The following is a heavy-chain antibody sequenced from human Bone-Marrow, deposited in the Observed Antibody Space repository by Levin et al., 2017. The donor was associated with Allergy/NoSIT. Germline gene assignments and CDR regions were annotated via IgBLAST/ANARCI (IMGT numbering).Heavy chain of an antibody. V-gene: IGHV3-7*01. J-gene: IGHJ4*02. D-gene: IGHD1-26*01. Sequence: SGGSLRLSCVASGVTFTTYVMTWVRQLPGKGPEWVASISQGGSEKYYVDSVKGRFTISRDNAKDSLYLQMNSLRDEDTAVYFCAIGGAWHKDWGQGTLVTVSS. CDR3: AIGGAWHKD. CDR1: GVTFTTYV. CDR2: ISQGGSEK.